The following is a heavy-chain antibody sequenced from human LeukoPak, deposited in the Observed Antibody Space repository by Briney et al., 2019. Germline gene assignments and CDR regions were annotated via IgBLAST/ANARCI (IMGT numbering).Heavy chain of an antibody. Sequence: PSETLSLTCTVSGGSISSYYWSWIRQPPGKGLEWIGYIYYRGSTNYNPSLKSRVTISVDTSKNQFSLKLSSVTAADTAVYYCXXXXAAAGDAFDIWGQGTMVTVSS. CDR1: GGSISSYY. J-gene: IGHJ3*02. CDR2: IYYRGST. V-gene: IGHV4-59*01. CDR3: XXXXAAAGDAFDI. D-gene: IGHD6-13*01.